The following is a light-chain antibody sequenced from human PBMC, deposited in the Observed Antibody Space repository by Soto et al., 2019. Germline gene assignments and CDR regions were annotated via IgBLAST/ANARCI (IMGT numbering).Light chain of an antibody. J-gene: IGKJ4*01. CDR1: QGIGDT. V-gene: IGKV3-15*01. CDR2: DTA. CDR3: QRYNNWPLT. Sequence: EIVMTQSPPTLSVYPGDSATLPCRASQGIGDTVAWYQHKPGQTPRLLIYDTATRATGGPARVRGSRSGTGFTPNINRLQSGDFAVYYCQRYNNWPLTFGGGAMVDIK.